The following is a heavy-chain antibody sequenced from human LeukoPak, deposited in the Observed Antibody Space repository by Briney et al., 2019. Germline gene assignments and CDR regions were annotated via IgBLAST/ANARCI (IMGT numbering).Heavy chain of an antibody. Sequence: GGSLRLSCAASGFTFSSYAMSWVRQASGKGLEWVGRIRSKANSYATAYAASVKGRFTISRDDSKNTAYLQMNSLKTEDTAAYYCTVGAFDIWGQGTMVTVSS. CDR2: IRSKANSYAT. J-gene: IGHJ3*02. CDR3: TVGAFDI. CDR1: GFTFSSYA. V-gene: IGHV3-73*01. D-gene: IGHD3-10*01.